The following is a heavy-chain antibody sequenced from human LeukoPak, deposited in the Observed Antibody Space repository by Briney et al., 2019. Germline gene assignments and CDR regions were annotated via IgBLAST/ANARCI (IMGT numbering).Heavy chain of an antibody. D-gene: IGHD3-22*01. CDR1: GFTFSSYG. CDR2: IRYDGSNK. Sequence: GGSLRLSCAASGFTFSSYGMHWVRQAPGKGLEWVAFIRYDGSNKYYADSVKGRFTISRDNSKNTLYLQMNSLRAEDTAVYYCAKFKYYHDSSGLDYWGQGTLVTVSS. V-gene: IGHV3-30*02. J-gene: IGHJ4*02. CDR3: AKFKYYHDSSGLDY.